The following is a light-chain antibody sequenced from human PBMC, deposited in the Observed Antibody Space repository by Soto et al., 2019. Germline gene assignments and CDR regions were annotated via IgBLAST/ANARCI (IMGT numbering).Light chain of an antibody. V-gene: IGLV1-44*01. Sequence: QSVLTQPPSASGTPGQRVTISCSGSSSNIGSNTVNWYQQLPGTAPKLLIYSNNQRPSGVPDRFSGSKSGNSASLAIIGLKSEAEADYYCAAWDDSLNGWVFGGGTKVTVL. CDR1: SSNIGSNT. CDR2: SNN. J-gene: IGLJ3*02. CDR3: AAWDDSLNGWV.